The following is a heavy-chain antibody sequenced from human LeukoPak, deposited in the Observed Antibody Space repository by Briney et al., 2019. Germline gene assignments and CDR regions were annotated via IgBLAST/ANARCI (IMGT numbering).Heavy chain of an antibody. CDR1: GFTFSSYS. D-gene: IGHD3-10*01. Sequence: AESLRLSCAASGFTFSSYSMNWVRQAPGKGLEWISYMSGSGSVSYYEDSVKGRFTISRDNAKNSLYLQMNSLRDEDTALYYCARDGGFGFLAAFDIWGQGTRVTVSS. J-gene: IGHJ3*02. CDR2: MSGSGSVS. V-gene: IGHV3-48*02. CDR3: ARDGGFGFLAAFDI.